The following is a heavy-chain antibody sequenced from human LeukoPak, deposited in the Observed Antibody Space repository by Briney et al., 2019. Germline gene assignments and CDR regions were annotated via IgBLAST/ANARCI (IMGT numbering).Heavy chain of an antibody. J-gene: IGHJ4*02. CDR2: XXNXXXXI. Sequence: PGGSLRLSCAAXGXXXXXXXXXXXXXAPGXXLXXVXXXXNXXXXIFYXDSVKGRFTISRDNGKNSLYLQMNSLRAEDTAAXYXARVFSNPTGNDYWGQGTLVTVSS. D-gene: IGHD1-1*01. V-gene: IGHV3-48*03. CDR3: ARVFSNPTGNDY. CDR1: GXXXXXXX.